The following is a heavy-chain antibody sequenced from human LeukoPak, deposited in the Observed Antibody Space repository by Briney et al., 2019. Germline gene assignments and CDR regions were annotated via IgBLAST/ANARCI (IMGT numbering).Heavy chain of an antibody. V-gene: IGHV4-61*02. CDR3: ARTYYDILTGYYSFDY. CDR2: IYTRGST. D-gene: IGHD3-9*01. Sequence: SETLSLTCTVSGGSISSGSYYWGRGRQPAGRGLEWVGRIYTRGSTNYNPSLKSRVTISVDTSKTQFSLKLSSVPAADTAVYYCARTYYDILTGYYSFDYWGQGTLVTVSS. J-gene: IGHJ4*02. CDR1: GGSISSGSYY.